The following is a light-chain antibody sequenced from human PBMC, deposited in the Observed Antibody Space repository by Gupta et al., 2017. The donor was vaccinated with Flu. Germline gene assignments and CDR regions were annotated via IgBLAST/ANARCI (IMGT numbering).Light chain of an antibody. CDR1: QSIDRN. Sequence: DTQVTPSPSSLSASVGDRVTITCRASQSIDRNLNWYQQRPGEAPKLLIYAASRLQSGVPRRFSGSGSGTDFTLTISSLQPEDFATYYCQQSYSSPYTFGQGTKLEI. J-gene: IGKJ2*01. CDR2: AAS. V-gene: IGKV1-39*01. CDR3: QQSYSSPYT.